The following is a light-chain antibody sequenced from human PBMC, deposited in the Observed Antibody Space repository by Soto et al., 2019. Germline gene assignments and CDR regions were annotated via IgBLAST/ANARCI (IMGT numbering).Light chain of an antibody. CDR2: GAS. CDR3: QQYDCSYT. CDR1: QTVANNY. Sequence: EIVLAQSPATVSLSPGESATLSCRASQTVANNYVAWYQQRPGQASLLVIFGASSTATGIPDRFRGSGSGTYFPPSISRVEPEDFAEYYRQQYDCSYTFGQGTKLDIK. J-gene: IGKJ2*01. V-gene: IGKV3-20*01.